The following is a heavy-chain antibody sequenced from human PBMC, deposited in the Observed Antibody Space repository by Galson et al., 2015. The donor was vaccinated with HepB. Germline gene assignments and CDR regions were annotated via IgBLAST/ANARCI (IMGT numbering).Heavy chain of an antibody. V-gene: IGHV1-8*01. CDR3: ARVGRAPGYYYYGMDV. CDR2: MNPNSGNT. D-gene: IGHD2-15*01. CDR1: GYTFTSYD. J-gene: IGHJ6*02. Sequence: SVKVSCKASGYTFTSYDINWVRQATGQGLEWMGWMNPNSGNTGYAQKFQGRVTMTRNTSISTAYMELSSLRSEDTAVYYCARVGRAPGYYYYGMDVWGQGTTVTVSS.